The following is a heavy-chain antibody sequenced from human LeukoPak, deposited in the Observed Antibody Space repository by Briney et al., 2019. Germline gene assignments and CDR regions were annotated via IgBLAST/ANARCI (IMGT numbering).Heavy chain of an antibody. CDR3: TTGPSSNYYDSSGYYHNFDY. CDR2: IISKTDGGTT. V-gene: IGHV3-15*01. D-gene: IGHD3-22*01. Sequence: GGSLRFSYAASGFTFTNAWMSWVRHAPGKGLDWVGRIISKTDGGTTDYAAPVKCRFTISRDDSKNTLYLQMNSLITEDTAVYYCTTGPSSNYYDSSGYYHNFDYWGQGTLVTVSS. CDR1: GFTFTNAW. J-gene: IGHJ4*02.